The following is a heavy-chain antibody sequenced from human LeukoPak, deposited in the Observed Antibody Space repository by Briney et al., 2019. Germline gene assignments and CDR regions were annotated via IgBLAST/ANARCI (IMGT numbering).Heavy chain of an antibody. V-gene: IGHV3-23*01. CDR3: AKGPLLDYGDYFDY. CDR1: DFSFITYA. J-gene: IGHJ4*02. Sequence: GGSLRLSCAASDFSFITYAMSWVRQAPGKGLEWVSTISGSGGSTYYADSVKGRFTISRDNSKNTLYLQMNSLRAEDTAVYYCAKGPLLDYGDYFDYWGQGTLVTVSS. D-gene: IGHD4-17*01. CDR2: ISGSGGST.